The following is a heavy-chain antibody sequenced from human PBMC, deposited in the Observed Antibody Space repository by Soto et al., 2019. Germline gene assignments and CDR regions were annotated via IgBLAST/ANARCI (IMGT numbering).Heavy chain of an antibody. CDR1: GGSISSGGYY. Sequence: SETLSLTCTVSGGSISSGGYYWSRIRQHPGKGLEWIGYIYYSGSTYYNPSLKSRVTISVDTSKNQFSLKLSSVTAADTAVYYCARDSPVDTAIIDIWGQGTMVTVSS. D-gene: IGHD5-18*01. CDR3: ARDSPVDTAIIDI. V-gene: IGHV4-31*03. CDR2: IYYSGST. J-gene: IGHJ3*02.